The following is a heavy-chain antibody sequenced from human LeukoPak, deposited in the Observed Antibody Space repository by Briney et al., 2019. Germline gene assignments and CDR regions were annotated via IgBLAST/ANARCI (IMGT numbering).Heavy chain of an antibody. CDR1: GGSISSGSYY. CDR2: IYTSGST. Sequence: SETLSLTCTVSGGSISSGSYYWSWIRQPAGKGLEWIGRIYTSGSTNYYPSLKSRVTISVDTSKNQFSLKLSSVTAADTAVYYCAREPWEMYGSGSYYNGDAFDIWGQGTMVTVSS. V-gene: IGHV4-61*02. D-gene: IGHD3-10*01. CDR3: AREPWEMYGSGSYYNGDAFDI. J-gene: IGHJ3*02.